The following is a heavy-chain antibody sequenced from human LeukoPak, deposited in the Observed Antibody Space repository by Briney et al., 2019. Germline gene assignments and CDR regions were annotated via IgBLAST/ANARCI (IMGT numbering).Heavy chain of an antibody. CDR1: GGTFSSYA. V-gene: IGHV1-69*01. Sequence: GASVKVSCKASGGTFSSYAISWVRQAPGQGLEWMGGIIPIFGTANYAQKFQGRVTITADESTSTAYMELSSLRFEDTAVYYCASTHSSIAAAGTFNYWGQGTLVTVSS. J-gene: IGHJ4*02. CDR2: IIPIFGTA. D-gene: IGHD6-13*01. CDR3: ASTHSSIAAAGTFNY.